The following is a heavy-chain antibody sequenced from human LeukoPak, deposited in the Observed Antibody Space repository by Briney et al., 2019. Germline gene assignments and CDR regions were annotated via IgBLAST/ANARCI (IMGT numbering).Heavy chain of an antibody. Sequence: SETLSLTCTVSGGSISSSSYYWGWIRQPPGKGLEWIGSIYYSGSTYYNPSLKSRVTISVDKSKNQFSLKLSSVTAADTAVYYCARDRSDFWSGLAWFDPWGQGTLVTVSS. CDR2: IYYSGST. CDR1: GGSISSSSYY. V-gene: IGHV4-39*07. J-gene: IGHJ5*02. CDR3: ARDRSDFWSGLAWFDP. D-gene: IGHD3-3*01.